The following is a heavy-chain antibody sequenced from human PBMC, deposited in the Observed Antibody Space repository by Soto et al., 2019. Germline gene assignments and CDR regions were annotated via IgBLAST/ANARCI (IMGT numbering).Heavy chain of an antibody. J-gene: IGHJ6*02. V-gene: IGHV1-8*01. Sequence: QVQLVQSGAEVKKPGASVKVSCKASGYTFTSYDLNWVRQATGQALEWMGWMNPNSGNTGYAQKVQGRVTMTRNTAISTAYMELSSLRSEDTAVYYCARGGGGCSGGSCYFEAYYYYYGMDVWGQGTTVTVSS. D-gene: IGHD2-15*01. CDR3: ARGGGGCSGGSCYFEAYYYYYGMDV. CDR1: GYTFTSYD. CDR2: MNPNSGNT.